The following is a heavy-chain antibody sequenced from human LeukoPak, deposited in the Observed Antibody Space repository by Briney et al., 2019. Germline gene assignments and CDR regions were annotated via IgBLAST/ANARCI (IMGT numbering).Heavy chain of an antibody. CDR2: MRYDGSNK. V-gene: IGHV3-30*02. D-gene: IGHD3-22*01. J-gene: IGHJ6*03. Sequence: GGSLRLSCAASGFTFSSYGMHWVRQAPGKGLGWVAFMRYDGSNKYYADSVKGRFTISRDNSKNTLYVQMNSLRDEDTAVYYCAKDNGPDYYDSSGYYDPYYMDVWGKGTTVTVSS. CDR1: GFTFSSYG. CDR3: AKDNGPDYYDSSGYYDPYYMDV.